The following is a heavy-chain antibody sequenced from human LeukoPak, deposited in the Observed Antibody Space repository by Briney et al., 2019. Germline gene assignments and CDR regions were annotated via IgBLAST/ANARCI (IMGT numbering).Heavy chain of an antibody. CDR3: AKAPSSNWYAPYYFDY. V-gene: IGHV3-7*05. Sequence: GGSLRLSCAASGFTFSSYWMSWVRQAPGKGLEWVANIKRDGSEKYYVDSVKGRLTISRDNSKNTLFLQMNSLRAEDTAVYYCAKAPSSNWYAPYYFDYWGQGTLVTVSS. J-gene: IGHJ4*02. CDR2: IKRDGSEK. CDR1: GFTFSSYW. D-gene: IGHD6-13*01.